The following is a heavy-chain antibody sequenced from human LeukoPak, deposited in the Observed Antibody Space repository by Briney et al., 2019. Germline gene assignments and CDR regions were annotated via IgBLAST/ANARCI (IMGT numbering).Heavy chain of an antibody. J-gene: IGHJ6*02. Sequence: GGSLRLSCAASGFTFSSYAMHWVRQAPGKGLEWVAVISYDGSNKYYADSVKGRFTISRDNSKNTLYLQMNSLRAEDTAVYYCARSPYYDILTGSPLYYGMDVWGQGTTVTVSS. CDR2: ISYDGSNK. V-gene: IGHV3-30-3*01. CDR3: ARSPYYDILTGSPLYYGMDV. CDR1: GFTFSSYA. D-gene: IGHD3-9*01.